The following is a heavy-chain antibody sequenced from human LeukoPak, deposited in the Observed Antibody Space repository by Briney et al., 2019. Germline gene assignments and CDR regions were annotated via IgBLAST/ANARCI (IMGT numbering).Heavy chain of an antibody. CDR2: INPSGGST. J-gene: IGHJ4*02. CDR1: GYTFTSYY. V-gene: IGHV1-46*01. D-gene: IGHD5-12*01. Sequence: AASVKVSCKASGYTFTSYYMHWVRQAPGQGLEWMGIINPSGGSTSYAQKFQGRVTMTEDTSTDTAYMELSSLRSEDTAVYYCATERGSRYSGYDLGYWGQGTLVTVSS. CDR3: ATERGSRYSGYDLGY.